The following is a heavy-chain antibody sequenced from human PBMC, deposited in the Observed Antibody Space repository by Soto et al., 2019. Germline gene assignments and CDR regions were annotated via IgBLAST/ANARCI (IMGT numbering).Heavy chain of an antibody. CDR2: IYYTGRT. V-gene: IGHV4-61*01. CDR1: GGSVSSGSYY. J-gene: IGHJ4*02. D-gene: IGHD3-22*01. CDR3: ATMSSSGYPLDY. Sequence: QVQLQESGPGLVKPSEPLSLTCIVSGGSVSSGSYYWSWIRQPPGKGLEWIGFIYYTGRTSYNPSLKSRVTISVDTSNNQFSLKLSSVTAADTAVYFCATMSSSGYPLDYWGRGTLVTVSS.